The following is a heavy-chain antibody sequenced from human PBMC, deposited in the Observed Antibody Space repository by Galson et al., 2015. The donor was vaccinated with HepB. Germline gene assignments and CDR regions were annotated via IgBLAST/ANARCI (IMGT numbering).Heavy chain of an antibody. D-gene: IGHD6-13*01. CDR3: ARDGIAETNYFYYGLDV. Sequence: SVKVSCKASGYTFNSYYMHWVRQAPGQGLEWMGIINPSGGTTGYAQIFQGRITMTRDTSTSTVYMELSSLRSEDTAVYYCARDGIAETNYFYYGLDVWGQGTTVTVSS. V-gene: IGHV1-46*02. CDR1: GYTFNSYY. CDR2: INPSGGTT. J-gene: IGHJ6*02.